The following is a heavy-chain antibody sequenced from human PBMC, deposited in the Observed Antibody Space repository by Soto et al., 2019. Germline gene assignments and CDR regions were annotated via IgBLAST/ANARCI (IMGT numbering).Heavy chain of an antibody. CDR2: ISRYSGKT. J-gene: IGHJ6*02. Sequence: QVQLVQAGDEVRKPGSSVKVSCKASGYIFVNYGIAWVRQAPGQGLEWMGWISRYSGKTNYASKVQGRRTMPTDTSRDTAYKELRSLTSDHEDVNYCAMVDNAFKPPPQDVWGQGTTVTVSS. CDR1: GYIFVNYG. V-gene: IGHV1-18*01. D-gene: IGHD5-12*01. CDR3: AMVDNAFKPPPQDV.